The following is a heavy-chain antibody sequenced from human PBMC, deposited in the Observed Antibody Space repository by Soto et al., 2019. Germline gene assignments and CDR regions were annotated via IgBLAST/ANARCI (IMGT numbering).Heavy chain of an antibody. CDR3: AKRIAASGSGWDY. J-gene: IGHJ4*02. Sequence: GGSLRLSCAASGFTFSSYAMSWVRQAPGKGPEWVSAISNSGGSTYYTDSVRGRFTISRDNSKTTLYLQMNSLRAEDTSVYYCAKRIAASGSGWDYWGQGTLVTVSS. D-gene: IGHD6-13*01. CDR1: GFTFSSYA. CDR2: ISNSGGST. V-gene: IGHV3-23*01.